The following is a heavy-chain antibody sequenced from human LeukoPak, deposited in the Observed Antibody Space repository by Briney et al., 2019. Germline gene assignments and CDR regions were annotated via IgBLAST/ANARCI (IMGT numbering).Heavy chain of an antibody. CDR3: ARGSTPSYYYDSSGHFDY. D-gene: IGHD3-22*01. Sequence: ASVKVSCKASGYTFTSYYMHWVRQAPGQGLEWMGIINPSGGSTSYAQKFQGRVTMTRDTSTSTVYMELSSLRSEDTAVYYCARGSTPSYYYDSSGHFDYWGQGTLDTVSS. CDR1: GYTFTSYY. V-gene: IGHV1-46*01. J-gene: IGHJ4*02. CDR2: INPSGGST.